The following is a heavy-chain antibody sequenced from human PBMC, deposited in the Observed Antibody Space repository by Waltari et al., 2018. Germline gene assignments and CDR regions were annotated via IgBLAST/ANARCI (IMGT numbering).Heavy chain of an antibody. D-gene: IGHD6-19*01. CDR2: ISYDGSNK. Sequence: LVESGGGVVQPGRSLRLSCAASGFTFSSYGMHWVRQAPGKGLEWVAVISYDGSNKYYADSVKGRFTISRDNSKNTLYLQMNSLRAEDTAVYYCAKDVTAVAGKWETEYFQHWGQGTLVTVSS. V-gene: IGHV3-30*18. CDR3: AKDVTAVAGKWETEYFQH. J-gene: IGHJ1*01. CDR1: GFTFSSYG.